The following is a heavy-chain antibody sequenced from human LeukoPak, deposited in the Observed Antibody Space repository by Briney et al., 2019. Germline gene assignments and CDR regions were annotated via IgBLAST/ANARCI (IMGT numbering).Heavy chain of an antibody. D-gene: IGHD6-19*01. Sequence: GGSLRLSCAASGFTFTSYAMSWVRQAPGKGLEWVSAISGSGGSTYYADSVKGRFTISRDNSKNTLYPQMNSLRAEDTAVYYCARVEQWLALDYWGQGTLVTVSS. J-gene: IGHJ4*02. CDR3: ARVEQWLALDY. V-gene: IGHV3-23*01. CDR1: GFTFTSYA. CDR2: ISGSGGST.